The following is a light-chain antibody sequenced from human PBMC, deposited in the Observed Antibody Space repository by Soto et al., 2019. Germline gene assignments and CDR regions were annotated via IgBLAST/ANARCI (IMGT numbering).Light chain of an antibody. V-gene: IGKV1-12*01. CDR1: EDISTW. Sequence: DIQMTQSPSSVSASVGDRVTITCRSSEDISTWLAWYQQQPGKAPKLLIYAASSLQSGVPSRFSGSGSGTDFTLTISSLQPEDFATYYCQHADSFPLFTFGQGTRLEIK. J-gene: IGKJ5*01. CDR2: AAS. CDR3: QHADSFPLFT.